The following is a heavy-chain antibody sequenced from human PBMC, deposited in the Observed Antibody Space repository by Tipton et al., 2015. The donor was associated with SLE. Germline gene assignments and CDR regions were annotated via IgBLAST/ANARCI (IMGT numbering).Heavy chain of an antibody. Sequence: TLSLTCTVSGGSISSYYWSWIRQPAGKGLEWFGYIYYSGSTNYNPSLKSRVTISVDTSKNQFSLKLSSVTAADTAVYYCARASYGSGSYYNVDWYFDLWGRGTLVTVSS. D-gene: IGHD3-10*01. CDR1: GGSISSYY. CDR2: IYYSGST. J-gene: IGHJ2*01. CDR3: ARASYGSGSYYNVDWYFDL. V-gene: IGHV4-59*01.